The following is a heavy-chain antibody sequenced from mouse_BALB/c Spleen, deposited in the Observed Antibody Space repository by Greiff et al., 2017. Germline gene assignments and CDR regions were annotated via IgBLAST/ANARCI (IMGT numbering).Heavy chain of an antibody. CDR2: INPSSGYT. J-gene: IGHJ4*01. Sequence: QVQLQQSGAELARPGASVKMSCKASGYTFTSYTMHWVKQRPGQGLEWIGYINPSSGYTNYNQKFKDKATLTADKSSSTAYMQLSSLTYEDSAVYYCARSGGNYDYAMDYWGQGTSVTVSS. V-gene: IGHV1-4*01. CDR1: GYTFTSYT. CDR3: ARSGGNYDYAMDY. D-gene: IGHD2-1*01.